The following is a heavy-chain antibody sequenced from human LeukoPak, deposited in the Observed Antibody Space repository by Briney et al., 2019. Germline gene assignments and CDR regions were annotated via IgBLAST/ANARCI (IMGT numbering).Heavy chain of an antibody. V-gene: IGHV3-7*01. J-gene: IGHJ4*02. Sequence: PGGSLRLSCAASEFTFSKSWMSWVRQAPGKGLEWVANIKEDGSAKNYVDSVKGRFTISRDNAKNSLYLQMNSLRAEDTAVYYCARDGDTAMVFFDYWGQGTLVTVSS. D-gene: IGHD5-18*01. CDR2: IKEDGSAK. CDR1: EFTFSKSW. CDR3: ARDGDTAMVFFDY.